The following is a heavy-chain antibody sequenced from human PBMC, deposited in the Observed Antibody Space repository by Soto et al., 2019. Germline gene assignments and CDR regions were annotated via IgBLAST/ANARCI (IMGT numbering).Heavy chain of an antibody. J-gene: IGHJ2*01. D-gene: IGHD2-2*01. Sequence: QVQLVESGGGVVQPGRSLRLSCAASGFTFSSYGMHWVRQAPGKGLEWVAVIWYDGSNKYYADSVKGRFTISRDSSKNTLYLQMTSLRAEDTAVYYCARDQVDPWYFDLWGRGTLVTVSS. CDR1: GFTFSSYG. CDR2: IWYDGSNK. V-gene: IGHV3-33*01. CDR3: ARDQVDPWYFDL.